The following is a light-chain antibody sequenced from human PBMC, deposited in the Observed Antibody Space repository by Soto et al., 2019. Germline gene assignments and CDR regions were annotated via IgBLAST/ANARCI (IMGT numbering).Light chain of an antibody. Sequence: EFVLTHSPGTLSLSPGERATLSCRASQTVRNNYLAWYQQKPGQAPRLLIYDASNRATGIPARFSGSGSGTDFTLTISSLEPEDFAVYYCQQRSNWPTFGGGTKVDIK. CDR1: QTVRNNY. CDR2: DAS. CDR3: QQRSNWPT. V-gene: IGKV3-11*01. J-gene: IGKJ4*01.